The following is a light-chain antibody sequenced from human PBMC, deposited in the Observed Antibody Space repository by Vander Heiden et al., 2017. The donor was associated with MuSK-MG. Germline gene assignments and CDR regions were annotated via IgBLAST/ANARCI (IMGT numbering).Light chain of an antibody. Sequence: QSALTQPPYAAGSPGQSVTISCTGTSSDVGGYNYVSWYQQHPGKAHKLMIYEVSKRPSGVPDRFSGSKSGSTASLTVSGLQAEDEADYYCSSYAGSNNFVFGTGTKVTVL. CDR2: EVS. V-gene: IGLV2-8*01. CDR1: SSDVGGYNY. CDR3: SSYAGSNNFV. J-gene: IGLJ1*01.